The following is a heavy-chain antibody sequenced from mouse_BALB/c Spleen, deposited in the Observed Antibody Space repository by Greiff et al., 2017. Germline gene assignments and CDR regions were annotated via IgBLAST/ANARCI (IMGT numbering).Heavy chain of an antibody. CDR3: TREVVTTATAWFAY. CDR1: GYTFTSYY. CDR2: INPSNGGT. V-gene: IGHV1S81*02. Sequence: QVQLQQPGAELVKPGASVKLSCKASGYTFTSYYMYWVKQMPGQGLEWIGGINPSNGGTNFNEKFKSKATLTVDKSSSTAYMQLSSLTSEDSAVYYCTREVVTTATAWFAYWGQGTLVTVSA. D-gene: IGHD1-2*01. J-gene: IGHJ3*01.